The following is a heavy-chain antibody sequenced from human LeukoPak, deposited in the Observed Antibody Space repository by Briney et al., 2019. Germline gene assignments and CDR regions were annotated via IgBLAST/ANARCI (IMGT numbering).Heavy chain of an antibody. D-gene: IGHD3-16*01. J-gene: IGHJ4*02. CDR1: GFTFSNYW. CDR3: ARGLNTSPGVDY. CDR2: IKEDGSQK. Sequence: PGGSLRLSCAVPGFTFSNYWMNWVRQAPGKGLEWVANIKEDGSQKYYVESVKGRFTVSRDNAKNSVYLQMSSLRDEDTAVYYCARGLNTSPGVDYWGQGTLVTVSS. V-gene: IGHV3-7*01.